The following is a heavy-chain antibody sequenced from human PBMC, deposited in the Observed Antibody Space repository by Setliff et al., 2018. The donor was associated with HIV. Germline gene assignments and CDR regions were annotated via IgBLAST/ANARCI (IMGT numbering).Heavy chain of an antibody. D-gene: IGHD6-19*01. J-gene: IGHJ4*02. Sequence: SETLSLTCTVSSGSISSYYWSWIRQPPGKGLEWIGNTYSSGSTNYNPSLKSRVTISVDTSKNQFSLKLGSVTAADTAVYFCARRFEQWLAFDYWGQGTLVTVSS. CDR2: TYSSGST. CDR3: ARRFEQWLAFDY. CDR1: SGSISSYY. V-gene: IGHV4-4*09.